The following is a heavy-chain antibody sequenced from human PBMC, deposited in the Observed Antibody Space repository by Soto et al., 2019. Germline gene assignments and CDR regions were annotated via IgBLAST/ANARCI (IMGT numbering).Heavy chain of an antibody. D-gene: IGHD2-15*01. CDR3: ARGGVVVAATQAFDI. CDR2: IIPILGIA. V-gene: IGHV1-69*02. CDR1: GGTFSSYT. J-gene: IGHJ3*02. Sequence: QVQLVQSGAEVKKPGSSVKVSCKASGGTFSSYTISWVRQAPGQGLEWMGRIIPILGIANYAQKFQGRVTITADKSTSTAYMELSSLRSEDTAVYYCARGGVVVAATQAFDIWGQGTMVTVSS.